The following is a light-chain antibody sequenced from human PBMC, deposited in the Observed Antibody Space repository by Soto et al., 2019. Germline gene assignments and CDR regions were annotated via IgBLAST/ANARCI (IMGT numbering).Light chain of an antibody. CDR3: QQANSFPWT. CDR1: QGISSW. V-gene: IGKV1-12*01. CDR2: AAS. Sequence: DIQMTQSPSSVSASVGDRVTITCRASQGISSWSAWYQQKPGKGPKXLIYAASSLQSGVPSRFSAILSGTDGTLNIRSLQPEDGETYDGQQANSFPWTFGQGTKVDI. J-gene: IGKJ1*01.